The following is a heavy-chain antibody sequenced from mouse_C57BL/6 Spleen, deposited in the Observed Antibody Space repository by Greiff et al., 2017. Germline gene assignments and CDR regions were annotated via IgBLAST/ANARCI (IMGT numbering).Heavy chain of an antibody. Sequence: EVKLMESGGGLVQPGGSLSLSCAASGFTFTDYYMSWVRQPPGKALEWLGFIRNKANGYTTEYSASVKGRFTISRDNSQSILYLQMNALRAEDSATYYCARSYYGTLDYWGQGTTLTVSS. CDR1: GFTFTDYY. CDR2: IRNKANGYTT. J-gene: IGHJ2*01. D-gene: IGHD1-1*01. V-gene: IGHV7-3*01. CDR3: ARSYYGTLDY.